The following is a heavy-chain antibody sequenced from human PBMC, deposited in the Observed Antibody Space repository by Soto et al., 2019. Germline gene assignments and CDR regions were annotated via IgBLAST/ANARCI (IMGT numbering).Heavy chain of an antibody. CDR2: IDPSDSYT. Sequence: GESLKISCKGSGYSFTSYWISWVRQMPGKGLEWMGRIDPSDSYTNYSPSFQGHVTISADKSISTAYLQWSSLKASDTAMYYCARWYSSSSHYYYYGMDVWGQGTTVTVS. D-gene: IGHD6-6*01. CDR3: ARWYSSSSHYYYYGMDV. CDR1: GYSFTSYW. V-gene: IGHV5-10-1*01. J-gene: IGHJ6*02.